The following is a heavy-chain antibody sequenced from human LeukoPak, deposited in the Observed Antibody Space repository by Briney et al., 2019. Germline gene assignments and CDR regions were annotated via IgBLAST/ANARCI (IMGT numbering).Heavy chain of an antibody. D-gene: IGHD6-19*01. CDR3: ARVAVEGREFFQL. CDR1: AFTVSSNC. CDR2: IYTAGNT. V-gene: IGHV3-66*02. J-gene: IGHJ1*01. Sequence: GGSLRLSCTASAFTVSSNCLTWVRQAPGKGLERVSLIYTAGNTYYADSVKGRFTISRDISKNTLYLQMNSLRTDDTAVYYCARVAVEGREFFQLWGQGTLVTVSS.